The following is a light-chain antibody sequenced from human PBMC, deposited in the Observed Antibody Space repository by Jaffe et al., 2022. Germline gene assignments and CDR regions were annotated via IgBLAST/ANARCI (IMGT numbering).Light chain of an antibody. CDR2: QNN. J-gene: IGLJ2*01. V-gene: IGLV3-1*01. CDR1: KLENKY. Sequence: SYELTQPPSVSVSPGQTASITCSGDKLENKYACWYQQKPGQSPVLVIYQNNKRPSGIPERFSGSNSGNTATLTISGTQATDEADYYCQAWDSGTYVVFGGGTKLTVL. CDR3: QAWDSGTYVV.